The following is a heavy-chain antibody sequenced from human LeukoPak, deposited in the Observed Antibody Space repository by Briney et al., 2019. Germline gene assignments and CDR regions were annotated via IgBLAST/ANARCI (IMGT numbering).Heavy chain of an antibody. Sequence: SQTLSLTCTVSGGSISSGSYYWSWIRQPAGKGLEWIGRIYTSGSTNYNPSLKSRVTISVDRYKNQFSLRLSSVTAADTAVYYCARDSRVSDAFDIWGQGTMVTVSS. CDR1: GGSISSGSYY. J-gene: IGHJ3*02. CDR3: ARDSRVSDAFDI. CDR2: IYTSGST. D-gene: IGHD5/OR15-5a*01. V-gene: IGHV4-61*02.